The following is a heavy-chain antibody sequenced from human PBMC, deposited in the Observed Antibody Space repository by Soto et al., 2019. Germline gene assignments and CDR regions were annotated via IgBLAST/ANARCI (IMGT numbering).Heavy chain of an antibody. D-gene: IGHD3-22*01. CDR3: AKESYYDTSGYLGH. J-gene: IGHJ4*02. V-gene: IGHV3-23*01. CDR2: ISGGGDDT. Sequence: PGGSLRLSCAASGFTFRSHAMTWVRQAPGKGLEWVSGISGGGDDTSYTESVEGRFTISRDNSKNTLFLQMDSLRVQDTAVYYCAKESYYDTSGYLGHWGQGTLVTVSS. CDR1: GFTFRSHA.